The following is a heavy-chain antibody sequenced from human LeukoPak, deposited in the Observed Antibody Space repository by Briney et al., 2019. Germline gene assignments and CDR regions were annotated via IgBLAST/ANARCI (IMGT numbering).Heavy chain of an antibody. CDR3: ARGAGRWSGYYPHYFDY. J-gene: IGHJ4*02. D-gene: IGHD3-3*01. CDR2: IYYSGST. CDR1: GGSISSSSYY. V-gene: IGHV4-39*01. Sequence: SETLSLTCTVSGGSISSSSYYWGWIRQPPGKGLEWIGSIYYSGSTYYNPSLKSRVTISVDTSKNQFSLKLSSVTAADTAVYYCARGAGRWSGYYPHYFDYWGQGTLVTVSS.